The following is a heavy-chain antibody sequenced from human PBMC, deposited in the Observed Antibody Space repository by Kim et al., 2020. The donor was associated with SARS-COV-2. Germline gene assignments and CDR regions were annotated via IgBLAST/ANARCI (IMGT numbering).Heavy chain of an antibody. CDR3: ARGNRYSCSWYLSMDV. Sequence: SETLSLTCTVSGGSISSYYWSWIRQPPGKGLEWIGYIYYSGSSNYNPSLKSRVTISMDTSKNQFSLKLGSVTAADTSVYYGARGNRYSCSWYLSMDVWGQGTTVTVSS. D-gene: IGHD6-13*01. CDR1: GGSISSYY. CDR2: IYYSGSS. V-gene: IGHV4-59*13. J-gene: IGHJ6*02.